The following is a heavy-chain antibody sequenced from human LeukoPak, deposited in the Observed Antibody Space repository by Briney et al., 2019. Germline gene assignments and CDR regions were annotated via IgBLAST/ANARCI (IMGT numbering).Heavy chain of an antibody. CDR3: ARATRGGDQPSFDY. CDR2: IIPIFGTA. D-gene: IGHD2-21*02. CDR1: GGTFISYA. Sequence: GASVKVSCKASGGTFISYAISWVRQAPGQGVEWMGRIIPIFGTANYAQKFQGRVTITTDESTSTAYMELSSLKSEDTAVYYCARATRGGDQPSFDYWGQGTLVTVSS. V-gene: IGHV1-69*05. J-gene: IGHJ4*02.